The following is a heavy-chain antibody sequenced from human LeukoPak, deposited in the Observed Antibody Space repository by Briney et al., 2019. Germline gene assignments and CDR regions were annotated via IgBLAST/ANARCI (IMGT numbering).Heavy chain of an antibody. CDR3: ARDRELGY. J-gene: IGHJ4*02. V-gene: IGHV4-59*01. CDR1: GGSISVYY. D-gene: IGHD3-10*01. Sequence: SETLSLTCIVSGGSISVYYWSWIRQPPGKGPEWIGYIYGGGSTNYNPSLKSRVTISRDTSKNQFSLRLSSVTAADTAVYYCARDRELGYWGQGALVTASS. CDR2: IYGGGST.